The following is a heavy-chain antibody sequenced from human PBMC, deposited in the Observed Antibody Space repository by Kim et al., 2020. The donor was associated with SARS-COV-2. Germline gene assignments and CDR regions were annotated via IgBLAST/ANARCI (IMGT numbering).Heavy chain of an antibody. CDR3: ARAPNDFWSGYPYYFGY. CDR1: GGSVSSGSYF. CDR2: IYYSGNN. Sequence: SETLSLTCTVSGGSVSSGSYFWSWIRQPPGKGLEWIGYIYYSGNNNYNPSLKSRVTMSVDTSKNQFSLKLRSVTAADTAVYYCARAPNDFWSGYPYYFGYWGRGTLVPVSS. V-gene: IGHV4-61*01. J-gene: IGHJ4*02. D-gene: IGHD3-3*01.